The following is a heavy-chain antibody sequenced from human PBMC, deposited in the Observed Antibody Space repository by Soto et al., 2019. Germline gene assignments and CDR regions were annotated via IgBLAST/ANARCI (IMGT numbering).Heavy chain of an antibody. J-gene: IGHJ5*02. D-gene: IGHD3-10*01. CDR3: AGDPPESSKSYWFDP. CDR1: GYTFNTYG. Sequence: ASVKVSCKTSGYTFNTYGINWVRQAPGQGLEWMGWISAYDGSTTYAEKFQGRVTLTTDTSTSTAYMVLRSLRSDDTATYYCAGDPPESSKSYWFDPWGQGTPVTVSS. CDR2: ISAYDGST. V-gene: IGHV1-18*01.